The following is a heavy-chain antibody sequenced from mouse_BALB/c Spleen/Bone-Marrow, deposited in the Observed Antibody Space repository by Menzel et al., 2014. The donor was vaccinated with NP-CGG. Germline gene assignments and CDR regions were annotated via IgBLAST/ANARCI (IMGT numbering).Heavy chain of an antibody. CDR1: GYSITSGYS. CDR3: ATDYYGWFAY. CDR2: IHYSGST. V-gene: IGHV3-1*02. Sequence: EVKLLESGPDLVKPSQSLLLTCTVTGYSITSGYSWHWIRQFPGNKLEWLGYIHYSGSTNYNPSLKSRISITRDTSKNQFFPQLNSVPTEDTATYSCATDYYGWFAYWGQGTLVTVSA. D-gene: IGHD1-1*01. J-gene: IGHJ3*01.